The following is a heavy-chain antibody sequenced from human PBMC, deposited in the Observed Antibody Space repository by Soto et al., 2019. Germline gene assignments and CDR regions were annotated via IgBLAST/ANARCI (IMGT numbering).Heavy chain of an antibody. CDR2: ISSSSSYT. V-gene: IGHV3-11*06. CDR1: GFTFSDYY. Sequence: GGSLRLPCAASGFTFSDYYMSWIRQAPGKGLEWVSYISSSSSYTNYADSVKGRFTISRDNAKNSLYLQMNSLRAEDTAVYYCARLNSGSPDYWGQGTLVTVSS. J-gene: IGHJ4*02. D-gene: IGHD1-26*01. CDR3: ARLNSGSPDY.